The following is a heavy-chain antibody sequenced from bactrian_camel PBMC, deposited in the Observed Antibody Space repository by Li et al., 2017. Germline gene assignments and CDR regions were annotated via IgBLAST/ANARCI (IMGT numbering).Heavy chain of an antibody. CDR1: GYTYSRFC. Sequence: HVQLVESGGGSVQSGGSLRLSCVASGYTYSRFCVAWFRQSPGKGREEVATLDGDGNTDYADSVKGRFTISRDNAKNTVYLMMDSLKPEDTATYYCAADDDYCSVPWCGTLCAVSGRGTQVTVS. V-gene: IGHV3S1*01. J-gene: IGHJ4*01. D-gene: IGHD7*01. CDR2: LDGDGNT.